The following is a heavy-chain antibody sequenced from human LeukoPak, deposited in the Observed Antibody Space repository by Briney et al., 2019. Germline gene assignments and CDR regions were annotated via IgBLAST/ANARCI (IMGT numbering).Heavy chain of an antibody. Sequence: PSETLSLTCTVSGGSISSSSYYWGWIRQPPGKGLEWIGSIYYSGSTYYNPSLKSRVTISVDRSKNQFSLKLSSVTAADTAVYYCARVPYEPLILRLGELSSEFDYWGQGTLVTVSS. CDR1: GGSISSSSYY. CDR3: ARVPYEPLILRLGELSSEFDY. D-gene: IGHD3-16*02. CDR2: IYYSGST. J-gene: IGHJ4*02. V-gene: IGHV4-39*07.